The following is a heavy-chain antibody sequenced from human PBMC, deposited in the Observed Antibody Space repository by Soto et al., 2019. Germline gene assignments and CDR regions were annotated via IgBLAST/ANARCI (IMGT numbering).Heavy chain of an antibody. CDR2: INAGNGNT. CDR1: GYTFTSYA. D-gene: IGHD5-12*01. CDR3: ARDRRFGNGYNLGFDY. J-gene: IGHJ4*02. V-gene: IGHV1-3*01. Sequence: EASVKVSCKASGYTFTSYAMHWVRQAPGQRLEWMGWINAGNGNTKYSQKFQGRVTITRDTSASTAYMELSSLRSEDTAVYYCARDRRFGNGYNLGFDYWGQGTLVTVSS.